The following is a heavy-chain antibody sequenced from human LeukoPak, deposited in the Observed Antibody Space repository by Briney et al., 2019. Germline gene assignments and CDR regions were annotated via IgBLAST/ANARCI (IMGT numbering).Heavy chain of an antibody. CDR3: ARDVYDSSGYYCRFDP. CDR2: IIPILGIA. Sequence: SVKVSCKASGGTFSSYAISWVRQAPGQGLEWMGRIIPILGIANYAQKFQGRVTITADKSTSTAYMELSSLRSEDTAVYYCARDVYDSSGYYCRFDPWGQGTLVTVSS. CDR1: GGTFSSYA. D-gene: IGHD3-22*01. J-gene: IGHJ5*02. V-gene: IGHV1-69*04.